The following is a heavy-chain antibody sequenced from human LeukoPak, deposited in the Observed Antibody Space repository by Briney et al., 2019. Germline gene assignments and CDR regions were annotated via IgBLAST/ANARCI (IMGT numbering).Heavy chain of an antibody. V-gene: IGHV4-39*01. Sequence: SETLSLTCTVSGVSISSSNSYWGWIRQPPGKGLEWIGSIYYSGNTYYNASVKSQVSNSIDPANNQFALRLTPETAADTAVYYCARQTGSGLFILPGGQGTLVTVSS. CDR2: IYYSGNT. J-gene: IGHJ4*02. D-gene: IGHD3/OR15-3a*01. CDR1: GVSISSSNSY. CDR3: ARQTGSGLFILP.